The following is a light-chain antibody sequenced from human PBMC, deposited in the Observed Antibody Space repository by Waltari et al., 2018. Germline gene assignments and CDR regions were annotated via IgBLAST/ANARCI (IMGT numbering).Light chain of an antibody. J-gene: IGLJ3*02. CDR1: SSNIGNNY. CDR3: GAWDSSLSAEV. CDR2: DNN. V-gene: IGLV1-51*01. Sequence: QSVLTQPPSVSAAPGQKVTISCSGSSSNIGNNYVSWYQQFPGTAPKLLIYDNNKRPAGIPDRFSGSYFSTSATLSIIGLQTGDEADYYCGAWDSSLSAEVFGGGTKLTVL.